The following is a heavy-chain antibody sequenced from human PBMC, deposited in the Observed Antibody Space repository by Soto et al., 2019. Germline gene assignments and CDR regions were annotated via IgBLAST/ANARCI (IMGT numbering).Heavy chain of an antibody. D-gene: IGHD2-8*01. CDR2: IWYDGGNK. V-gene: IGHV3-33*01. Sequence: HPGGSLRLSCAASGFTFSSYGMHWVRQAPGKGLEWVAVIWYDGGNKYYADSVKGRFTISRDNSKNTLYLQMNSLRAEDTAVYYCARAQGGRYCTNGVCLGLDYWGQGTLVTVSS. CDR1: GFTFSSYG. J-gene: IGHJ4*02. CDR3: ARAQGGRYCTNGVCLGLDY.